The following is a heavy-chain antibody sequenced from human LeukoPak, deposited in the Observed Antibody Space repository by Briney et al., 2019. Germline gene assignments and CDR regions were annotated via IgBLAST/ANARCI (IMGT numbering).Heavy chain of an antibody. CDR3: ARDQGGYSYGWHDY. Sequence: GGSLRLSCAASGFTFSSYWMHWVRQAPGKGLVWVSRINSDGSSTSYADSVKGRFTISRDNAKNTLYLQMNSLRAEDTAVYYCARDQGGYSYGWHDYWGQGTLVTASS. D-gene: IGHD5-18*01. J-gene: IGHJ4*02. CDR2: INSDGSST. CDR1: GFTFSSYW. V-gene: IGHV3-74*01.